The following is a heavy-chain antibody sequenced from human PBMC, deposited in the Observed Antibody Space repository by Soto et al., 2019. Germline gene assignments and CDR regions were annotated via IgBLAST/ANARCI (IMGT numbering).Heavy chain of an antibody. CDR3: ARSGYYGGNSGAHAFYL. D-gene: IGHD4-17*01. V-gene: IGHV1-69*06. J-gene: IGHJ3*01. CDR2: IIPIFGTA. CDR1: GGTFSSYA. Sequence: QVQLVQSGAEVKKPGSSVKVSCKASGGTFSSYAISWVRQAPGQGLEWMGGIIPIFGTANYEQQFQGRVTITADKSTSTAYMELSSLRSEDTAVYCCARSGYYGGNSGAHAFYLWGQGTMVTVSS.